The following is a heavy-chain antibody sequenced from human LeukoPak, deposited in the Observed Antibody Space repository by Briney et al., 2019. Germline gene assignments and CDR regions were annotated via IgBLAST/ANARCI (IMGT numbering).Heavy chain of an antibody. CDR3: AKDAFRGYSYGYRVSMVWFDQ. CDR1: GFTFSSYW. Sequence: PGGSLRLSCAASGFTFSSYWMHWVRQAPGKGLEWVAFIRYDGSNKYYADSVKGRFTISRDNSKNPLSLQMRSLRAEDTAVYFCAKDAFRGYSYGYRVSMVWFDQWGQGILVTVSS. V-gene: IGHV3-30*02. J-gene: IGHJ5*02. CDR2: IRYDGSNK. D-gene: IGHD5-18*01.